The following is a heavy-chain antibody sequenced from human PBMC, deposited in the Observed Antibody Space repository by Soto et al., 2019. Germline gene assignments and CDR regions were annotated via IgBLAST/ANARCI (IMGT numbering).Heavy chain of an antibody. Sequence: GGSLRLSCAASGFTFSDYYMSWIRQAPGKGLEWVSYISSSSSYTNYADSVKGRFTISRDNAKNSLYLQMNSLRAEDTAVYYCATSVSGYDFRLFVGMDVWGQGTTVTVSS. CDR3: ATSVSGYDFRLFVGMDV. CDR2: ISSSSSYT. J-gene: IGHJ6*02. CDR1: GFTFSDYY. D-gene: IGHD5-12*01. V-gene: IGHV3-11*03.